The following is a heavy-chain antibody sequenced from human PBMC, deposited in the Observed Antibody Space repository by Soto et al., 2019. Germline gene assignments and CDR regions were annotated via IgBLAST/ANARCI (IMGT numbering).Heavy chain of an antibody. Sequence: EVQLVESGGGLVKPGGSLRLSCAASGFTVSGYSMNWVRQAPGKGLEWVSSISSSSSYIYYADSVKGRFTISRDNAKNSLYLQMYSLRAEDTAVYYCARDSSGWPYWGQGTLVTVSS. CDR1: GFTVSGYS. CDR3: ARDSSGWPY. V-gene: IGHV3-21*01. D-gene: IGHD6-19*01. J-gene: IGHJ4*02. CDR2: ISSSSSYI.